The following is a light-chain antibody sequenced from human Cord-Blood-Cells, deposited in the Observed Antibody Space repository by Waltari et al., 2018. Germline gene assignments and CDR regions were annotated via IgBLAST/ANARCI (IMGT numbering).Light chain of an antibody. J-gene: IGKJ3*01. V-gene: IGKV1-5*03. Sequence: DIQMTQSPSTLSASVGDRVTITCRASQSISSWLAWYQQKPVKAPKLLIYKASSLESGVPSRFSCSGSGTEFTLTISSLQPDDFATYYCQQYNSYPFTFGPGTKVDIK. CDR3: QQYNSYPFT. CDR1: QSISSW. CDR2: KAS.